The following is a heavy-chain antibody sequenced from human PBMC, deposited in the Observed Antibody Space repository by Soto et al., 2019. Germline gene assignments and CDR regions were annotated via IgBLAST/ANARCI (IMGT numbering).Heavy chain of an antibody. J-gene: IGHJ1*01. Sequence: SETLSLTCAVYGGSFSGYYWSWIRQPPGKGLEWIGEINHSGSTNYNPSLKSRVTISVDTSKNQFSLKLSSVTAADTAVYYCARGPHCSGGSCYSWAGYFQHWGQGTLVTVSS. CDR3: ARGPHCSGGSCYSWAGYFQH. V-gene: IGHV4-34*01. CDR1: GGSFSGYY. D-gene: IGHD2-15*01. CDR2: INHSGST.